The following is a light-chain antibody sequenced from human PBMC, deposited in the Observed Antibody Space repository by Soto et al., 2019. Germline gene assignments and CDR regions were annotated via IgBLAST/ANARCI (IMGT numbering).Light chain of an antibody. CDR2: YNN. Sequence: QSVLTQPPSVSGAPGQRVTISCTGSSSNIGAGYDVHWYQQLPGTAPKLLIFYNNNRPSGVPDRFSGSKSGTSASLAITGLQAEDEADYYCQSFDSSLSGSLFGGGTKVTVL. CDR1: SSNIGAGYD. CDR3: QSFDSSLSGSL. V-gene: IGLV1-40*01. J-gene: IGLJ2*01.